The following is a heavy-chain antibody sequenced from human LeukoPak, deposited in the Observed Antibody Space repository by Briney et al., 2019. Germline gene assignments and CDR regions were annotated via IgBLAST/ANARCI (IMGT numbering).Heavy chain of an antibody. J-gene: IGHJ4*02. CDR1: GYSFTSYW. V-gene: IGHV5-51*01. Sequence: GESLKISCKGSGYSFTSYWIGWVRQMPGKGLEWMGIIYPGDSDTRYSPSFQGQVTISADKSNSTAYLQWSSLKASDTAMYYCATWSGYSGYDFGYWGQGTLVTVSS. CDR3: ATWSGYSGYDFGY. CDR2: IYPGDSDT. D-gene: IGHD5-12*01.